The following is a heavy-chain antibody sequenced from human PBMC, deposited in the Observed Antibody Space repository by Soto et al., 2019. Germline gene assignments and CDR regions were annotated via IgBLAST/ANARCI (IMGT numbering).Heavy chain of an antibody. CDR1: GFTFGDYA. V-gene: IGHV3-49*03. CDR3: ARGGVGAMVDWFDN. Sequence: EVQLVESGGGLVQPGRSLRLSCTTSGFTFGDYAMSWFRQAPGKGLEWLGFIRSRAYGWTTEYAASVKGRFTISRHDSKSLAYLQMNSLKTEDTAVFYCARGGVGAMVDWFDNWGQGPLVTVSS. J-gene: IGHJ5*02. D-gene: IGHD1-26*01. CDR2: IRSRAYGWTT.